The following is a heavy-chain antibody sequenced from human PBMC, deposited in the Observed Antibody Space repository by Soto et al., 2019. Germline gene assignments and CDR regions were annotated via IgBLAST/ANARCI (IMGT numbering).Heavy chain of an antibody. V-gene: IGHV1-8*01. D-gene: IGHD6-19*01. Sequence: ASVKVSCKASGYTFTSYDINWVRQATGQGLEWMGWMNPNSGNTGYAQKFQGRVTMTRNTSISTAYMELSSLRSEDTAVYYCATKTYSSGWNAFDIWGQGTMVTVSS. CDR1: GYTFTSYD. CDR3: ATKTYSSGWNAFDI. J-gene: IGHJ3*02. CDR2: MNPNSGNT.